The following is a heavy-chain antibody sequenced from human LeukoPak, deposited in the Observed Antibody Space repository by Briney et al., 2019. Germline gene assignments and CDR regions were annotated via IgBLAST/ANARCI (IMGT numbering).Heavy chain of an antibody. CDR2: IIPIFGTA. CDR1: GGTFSSYA. D-gene: IGHD3-10*01. Sequence: SVKVSCKASGGTFSSYAISWVRQAPGQGLEWMGRIIPIFGTANYAQKFQGRVTITTDESTSTAYMELSSLRSEDTAVYYCARDPNRYYYGSGSYFDYWGQGTLVTVSS. V-gene: IGHV1-69*05. CDR3: ARDPNRYYYGSGSYFDY. J-gene: IGHJ4*02.